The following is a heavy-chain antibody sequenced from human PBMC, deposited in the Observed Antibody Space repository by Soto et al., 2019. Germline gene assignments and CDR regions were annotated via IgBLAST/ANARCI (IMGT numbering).Heavy chain of an antibody. Sequence: GGSLRLSCAASGFTFSSYGMHWVRQAPGKGLEWVAVIWYDGSNKYYADSVKGRFTISRDNSKNTLYLQMNSLRAEDTAVYYCARGGDCTNGVCCITLGYYGMDVWGQGTAVTVSS. CDR2: IWYDGSNK. CDR3: ARGGDCTNGVCCITLGYYGMDV. D-gene: IGHD2-8*01. V-gene: IGHV3-33*01. J-gene: IGHJ6*02. CDR1: GFTFSSYG.